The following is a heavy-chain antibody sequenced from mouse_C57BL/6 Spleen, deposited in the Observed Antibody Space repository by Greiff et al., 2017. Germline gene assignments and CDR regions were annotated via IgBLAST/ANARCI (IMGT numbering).Heavy chain of an antibody. Sequence: QVQLQQSGAELVRPGASVKLSCKASGYTFTDYYINWVKQRPGQGLEWIARIYPGSGNTYYNEKFKGKATLTAEKSSSTAYMQLSSLTSEDSAVYFCARSLKSGKNYFDYWGQGTTLTVSS. J-gene: IGHJ2*01. D-gene: IGHD6-2*01. CDR1: GYTFTDYY. V-gene: IGHV1-76*01. CDR3: ARSLKSGKNYFDY. CDR2: IYPGSGNT.